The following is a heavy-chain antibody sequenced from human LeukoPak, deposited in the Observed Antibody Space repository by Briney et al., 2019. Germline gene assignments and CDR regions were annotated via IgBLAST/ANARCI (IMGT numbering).Heavy chain of an antibody. D-gene: IGHD3-22*01. Sequence: GGSLRLSCAASGFTFSSFWMSWVRQAPGKGLEFVANIKPDGSVKHYVDSVKGRFTISRDNSKNTLYLQMNSLRAEDTAVYYCAKDRAYYYDSQGYFDYWGQGTLVTVSS. CDR3: AKDRAYYYDSQGYFDY. V-gene: IGHV3-7*03. CDR1: GFTFSSFW. CDR2: IKPDGSVK. J-gene: IGHJ4*02.